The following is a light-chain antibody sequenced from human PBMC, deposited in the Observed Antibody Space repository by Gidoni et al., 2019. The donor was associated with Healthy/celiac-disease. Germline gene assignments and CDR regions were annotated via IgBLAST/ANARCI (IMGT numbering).Light chain of an antibody. CDR2: AAS. Sequence: DIQMTQSPSSLSASVGDRVTITCRASQAISNSLAWYQQKPGKAPTLLLYAASRLENGVPSRFSGSGSGTEYTLTISSLQPEDFATYYCQQYYTTWTFGQGTKVEIK. CDR1: QAISNS. CDR3: QQYYTTWT. J-gene: IGKJ1*01. V-gene: IGKV1-NL1*01.